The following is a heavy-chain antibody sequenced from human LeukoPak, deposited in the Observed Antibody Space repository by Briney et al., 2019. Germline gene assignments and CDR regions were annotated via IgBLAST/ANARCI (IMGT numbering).Heavy chain of an antibody. J-gene: IGHJ4*02. CDR3: ARASDSSGWPFDY. Sequence: GGSLRLSCAASGFTFSSYWMHWVRQAPGKGLVWVSRINSDGSSTSYADSVKGRFTISRDNDKNTLYLQMNSLRAENTAVYYCARASDSSGWPFDYWGQGTLVTVSS. D-gene: IGHD6-19*01. V-gene: IGHV3-74*01. CDR1: GFTFSSYW. CDR2: INSDGSST.